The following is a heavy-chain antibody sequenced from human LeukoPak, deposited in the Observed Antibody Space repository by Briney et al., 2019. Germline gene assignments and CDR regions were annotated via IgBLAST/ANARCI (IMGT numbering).Heavy chain of an antibody. Sequence: ASVKVSCKASGYTFIDYYIHWLRQAPGQGLEWMGRINPNIPNTDDTDYAQNSQGRVTMTRDTSISTAFMELSRLTSDDTAVYYCARDLPSTSNWELDYWGQGTLVTVSS. CDR2: INPNIPNTDDT. D-gene: IGHD7-27*01. V-gene: IGHV1-2*06. J-gene: IGHJ4*02. CDR1: GYTFIDYY. CDR3: ARDLPSTSNWELDY.